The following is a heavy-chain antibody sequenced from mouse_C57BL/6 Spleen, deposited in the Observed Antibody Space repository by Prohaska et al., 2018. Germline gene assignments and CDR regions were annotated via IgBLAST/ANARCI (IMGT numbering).Heavy chain of an antibody. D-gene: IGHD2-1*01. CDR1: GFTFSGFW. Sequence: EVQLLETGGGLVQPGGSRGLSCEGSGFTFSGFWMSWVRQTPGKTLEWIGNINSDGSAINYAPSIKDRFTIFRDNDKSTLYLQMSNVRSEDTATYFCMRYGNYWYFLVLGTGTTVTVSS. V-gene: IGHV11-2*01. CDR2: INSDGSAI. J-gene: IGHJ1*03. CDR3: MRYGNYWYFLV.